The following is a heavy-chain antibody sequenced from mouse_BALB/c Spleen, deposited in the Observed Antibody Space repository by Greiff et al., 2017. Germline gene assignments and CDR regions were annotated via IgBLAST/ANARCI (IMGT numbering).Heavy chain of an antibody. CDR1: GFTFSDYG. J-gene: IGHJ2*01. CDR2: ISNLAYSI. V-gene: IGHV5-15*02. Sequence: EVKVVESGGGLVQPGGSRKLSCAASGFTFSDYGMAWVRQAPGKGPEWVAFISNLAYSIYYADTVTGRFTISRENAKNTLYLEMSSLRSEDTAMYYCARDPGYFDYWGQGTTLTVSS. CDR3: ARDPGYFDY.